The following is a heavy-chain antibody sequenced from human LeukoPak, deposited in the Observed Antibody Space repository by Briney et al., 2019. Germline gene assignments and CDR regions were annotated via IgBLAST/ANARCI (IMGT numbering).Heavy chain of an antibody. CDR2: INPNSGGT. V-gene: IGHV1-2*02. Sequence: RRASVKVSCKAYGYTFTGYYMHWVRQAPGQGLEWMGWINPNSGGTNYAQKFQGRVTMTRDTSISTAYMELSRLRSDDTAVYYCARGRLRGSYFNLTDYWGQGTLVTVSS. D-gene: IGHD1-26*01. CDR3: ARGRLRGSYFNLTDY. CDR1: GYTFTGYY. J-gene: IGHJ4*02.